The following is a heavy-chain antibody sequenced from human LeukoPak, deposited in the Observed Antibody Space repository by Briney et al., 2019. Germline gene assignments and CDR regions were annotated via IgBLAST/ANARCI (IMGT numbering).Heavy chain of an antibody. Sequence: PGGSLRLSCAASGFTVSSNYMSWVRQAPGKGLEWVSAISGSGGSTYYADSVKGRFTISRDNSKNTLYLQMNSLRAEDTAVYYCAKDGDTAMGRHDYWGQGTLVTVSS. CDR1: GFTVSSNY. CDR3: AKDGDTAMGRHDY. V-gene: IGHV3-23*01. J-gene: IGHJ4*02. D-gene: IGHD5-18*01. CDR2: ISGSGGST.